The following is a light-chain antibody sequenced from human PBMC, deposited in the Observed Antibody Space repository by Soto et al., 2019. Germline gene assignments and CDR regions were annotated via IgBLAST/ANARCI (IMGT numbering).Light chain of an antibody. CDR3: QQYYSDFFT. J-gene: IGKJ2*01. V-gene: IGKV4-1*01. CDR1: QSLLYSSNNKTY. CDR2: WAS. Sequence: IVMTQSPDSLTVSLGERATINCTSSQSLLYSSNNKTYLAWYQHRPGQSPKMLIFWASARESGVPDRFAGSVSETDFTLTISSLQAEDAAVYYCQQYYSDFFTFGQGTRLEIK.